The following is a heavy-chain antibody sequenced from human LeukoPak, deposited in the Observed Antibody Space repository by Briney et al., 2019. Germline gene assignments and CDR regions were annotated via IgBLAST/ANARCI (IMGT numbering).Heavy chain of an antibody. CDR2: INGSSSYI. J-gene: IGHJ6*02. Sequence: GGSLRLSRAASGPTFISYSMNWVGQAPGKGREWVSSINGSSSYIYNADSGKGRFTISRDNAKNSLYLQMNSLRAEDTAVYYCARVGYYDILTGYSPRYYYYYYGMDVWGQGTTVTVSS. D-gene: IGHD3-9*01. CDR3: ARVGYYDILTGYSPRYYYYYYGMDV. CDR1: GPTFISYS. V-gene: IGHV3-21*01.